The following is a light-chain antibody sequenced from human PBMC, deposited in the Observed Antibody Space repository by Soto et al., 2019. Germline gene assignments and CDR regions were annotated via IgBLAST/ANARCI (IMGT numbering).Light chain of an antibody. CDR3: QQHGSSPPIT. J-gene: IGKJ5*01. V-gene: IGKV3-20*01. CDR2: GAS. CDR1: QSVSSSY. Sequence: EIVLTQSPGTLSLSPGERATLSCRASQSVSSSYLAWYQQKPGQAPRLLIYGASSRATGIPDRFSGSGSGTYFTLTISRLEPEDFAVYYCQQHGSSPPITFGQGTRLEIK.